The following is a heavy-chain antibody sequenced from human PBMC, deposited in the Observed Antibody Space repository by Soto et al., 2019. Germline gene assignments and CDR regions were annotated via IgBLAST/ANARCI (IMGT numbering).Heavy chain of an antibody. CDR2: IHDSGST. CDR1: GGSISSHH. CDR3: ARGGASSIWLDY. V-gene: IGHV4-59*11. J-gene: IGHJ4*02. Sequence: QVQLQESGPGLVKPSETLSLTCTVSGGSISSHHWSWIRQPPGKGPECIGSIHDSGSTPYNPSLKSRVPLSVDTSKNQFSLRMTSVTAADTAVYYCARGGASSIWLDYWGQGILVTVSS. D-gene: IGHD6-13*01.